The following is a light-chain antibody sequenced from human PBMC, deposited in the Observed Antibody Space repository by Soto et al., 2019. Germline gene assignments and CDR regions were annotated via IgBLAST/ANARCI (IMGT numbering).Light chain of an antibody. V-gene: IGKV3-11*01. J-gene: IGKJ5*01. CDR3: TQRSNRPPLIT. CDR1: QSVNSY. Sequence: EIVLTQSPATLSLSPGERATLSCRASQSVNSYLAWYQQKPGQPPRLLIYDASNRATGITARFSGSGSGTDFTLSISSLEPEDFATYYCTQRSNRPPLITFGQGTRLEIK. CDR2: DAS.